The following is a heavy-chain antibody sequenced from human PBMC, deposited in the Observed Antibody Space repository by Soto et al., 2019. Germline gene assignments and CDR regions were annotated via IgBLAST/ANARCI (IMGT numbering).Heavy chain of an antibody. Sequence: QVQLVQSGAEVKRPGASVKVSCKAPGDTFTSYYLNWVRQAPGQGLEWMGVINPHGGSTKYAQKFQGRITMTRDTSRSTVYMELSSLRSDDTAIYYCARSSGGNFGIIIEGSNWFDPWGQGTLVTVSS. J-gene: IGHJ5*02. CDR2: INPHGGST. CDR1: GDTFTSYY. CDR3: ARSSGGNFGIIIEGSNWFDP. V-gene: IGHV1-46*01. D-gene: IGHD3-3*01.